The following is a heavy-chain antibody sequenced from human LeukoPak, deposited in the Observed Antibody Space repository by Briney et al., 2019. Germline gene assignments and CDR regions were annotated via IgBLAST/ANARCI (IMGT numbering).Heavy chain of an antibody. D-gene: IGHD7-27*01. CDR2: INHSGST. J-gene: IGHJ4*02. Sequence: PSETLSLTCAVYSGSFSGYYWSWIRQPPGKGLEWIGEINHSGSTNYNPSLKSRVTISVDTSKNQFSLKLSSVTAADTAVYYCARAYLGFLPYFDYWGQGTLVTVSS. V-gene: IGHV4-34*01. CDR3: ARAYLGFLPYFDY. CDR1: SGSFSGYY.